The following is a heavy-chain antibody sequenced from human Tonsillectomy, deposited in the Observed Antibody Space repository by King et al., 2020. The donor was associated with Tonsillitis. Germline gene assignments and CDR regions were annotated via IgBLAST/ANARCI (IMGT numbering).Heavy chain of an antibody. CDR1: GFSLSNARMG. J-gene: IGHJ4*02. CDR3: ARSYYYDSSGYYYN. CDR2: IFSNDEK. V-gene: IGHV2-26*01. Sequence: TLKESGPVLVKPTETLTLTCTVSGFSLSNARMGLSWIRQPPGKALEGLAHIFSNDEKSYSTSLKSRLTISKDTSNSQVVLTMTNMDPVDTATYYCARSYYYDSSGYYYNWGQGTLVTVSS. D-gene: IGHD3-22*01.